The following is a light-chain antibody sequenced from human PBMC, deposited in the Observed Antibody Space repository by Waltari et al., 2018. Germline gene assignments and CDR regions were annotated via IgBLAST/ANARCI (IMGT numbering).Light chain of an antibody. J-gene: IGKJ2*01. Sequence: DIQITQSPSTLSASVADRVTISCRASQSVGTWLAWYQQKPGKAPKLLIYMASSLESGVPSRFSGSGSGTEFTLTISSLQPDDFATYSCQQYSSFSTFGQGTKVDI. CDR2: MAS. V-gene: IGKV1-5*03. CDR3: QQYSSFST. CDR1: QSVGTW.